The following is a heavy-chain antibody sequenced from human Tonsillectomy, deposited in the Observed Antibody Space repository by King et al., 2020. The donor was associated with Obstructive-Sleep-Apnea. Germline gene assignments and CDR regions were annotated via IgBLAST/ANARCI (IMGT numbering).Heavy chain of an antibody. V-gene: IGHV3-9*01. CDR3: AKDKDSSGWYADY. J-gene: IGHJ4*02. CDR2: ISWNSGSI. CDR1: GFTFDDYA. Sequence: VQLVESGGGLVQPGRSLRLSCVASGFTFDDYAMHLVRQAPGKGLEWVSGISWNSGSIGLVDSVKGRFTISIDNVKKSLYLQMNSLRVEDTALYYCAKDKDSSGWYADYWGQGTLVTVSS. D-gene: IGHD6-19*01.